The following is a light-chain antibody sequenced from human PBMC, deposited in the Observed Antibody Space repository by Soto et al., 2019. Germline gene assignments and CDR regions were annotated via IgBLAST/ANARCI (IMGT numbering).Light chain of an antibody. Sequence: ESLLTQSPGTLSLSPGEIATLSCRASQSVSSSYLAWYQQKPGQAPRLLIYGASSRATGIPDRFSGSGYGTDFTLTISRLEPEDGAVYYCQQYGSSPYTFGQGTKLEIK. CDR2: GAS. V-gene: IGKV3-20*01. CDR3: QQYGSSPYT. J-gene: IGKJ2*01. CDR1: QSVSSSY.